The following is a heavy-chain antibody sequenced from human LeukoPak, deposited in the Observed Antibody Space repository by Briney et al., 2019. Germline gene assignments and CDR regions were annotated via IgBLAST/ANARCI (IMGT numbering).Heavy chain of an antibody. D-gene: IGHD3-16*01. Sequence: PGGFLRLSCAASGFTFSSYWMYWVRQAPGKGLMCVSRCDSDGSGTTYVDSVKGRFTVSRDNAKNTLYLQMSSLRAEDTAVYYCATSSVWGGAFNIWGQGTMVTVSS. CDR1: GFTFSSYW. CDR2: CDSDGSGT. J-gene: IGHJ3*02. CDR3: ATSSVWGGAFNI. V-gene: IGHV3-74*01.